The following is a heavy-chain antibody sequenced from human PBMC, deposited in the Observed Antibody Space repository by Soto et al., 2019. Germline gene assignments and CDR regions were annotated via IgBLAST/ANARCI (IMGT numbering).Heavy chain of an antibody. CDR1: GCSISTYY. CDR2: IYSSGST. D-gene: IGHD5-18*01. J-gene: IGHJ6*02. CDR3: ARVPQRGYSRYSGIMEV. Sequence: SETLSIACAVSGCSISTYYWNWIRQAAGKGLEWIGRIYSSGSTSYNPSLKSRVTMSVDTSKSQFSLKLSSVTAADTAVYYWARVPQRGYSRYSGIMEVWGQGSTVIVSS. V-gene: IGHV4-4*07.